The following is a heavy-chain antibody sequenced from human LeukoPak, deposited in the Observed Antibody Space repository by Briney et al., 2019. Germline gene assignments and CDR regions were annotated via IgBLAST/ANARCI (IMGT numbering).Heavy chain of an antibody. CDR1: GFTFSSYS. J-gene: IGHJ6*03. V-gene: IGHV3-48*01. Sequence: GGSLRLSCAASGFTFSSYSMNWVRQAPGRGLEWVSYISSSSSTIYYADSVKGRFTISRDNAKNSLYLQMNSLRAEDTAVYYCAGIPAANYYYYYMDVWGKGTTVTVSS. CDR3: AGIPAANYYYYYMDV. D-gene: IGHD2-2*01. CDR2: ISSSSSTI.